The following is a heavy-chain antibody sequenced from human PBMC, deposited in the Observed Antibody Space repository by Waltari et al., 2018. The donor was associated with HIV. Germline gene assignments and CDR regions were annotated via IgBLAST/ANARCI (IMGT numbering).Heavy chain of an antibody. CDR1: GFIFDDYA. D-gene: IGHD2-21*02. CDR3: ATGGRGHIVVVTASGNYFDY. V-gene: IGHV3-9*01. Sequence: EVQLVESGGGLVQPGRSLRLSCAASGFIFDDYAMHWVRQAPGKGMEWVSVISLNRGEIGYADSVKGRFTISRDNAKNSLYLQMNSLRAEDTALYYCATGGRGHIVVVTASGNYFDYWGQGTLVTVSS. CDR2: ISLNRGEI. J-gene: IGHJ4*02.